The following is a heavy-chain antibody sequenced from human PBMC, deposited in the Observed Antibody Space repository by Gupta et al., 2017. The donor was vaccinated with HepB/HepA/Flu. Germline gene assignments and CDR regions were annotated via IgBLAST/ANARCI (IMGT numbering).Heavy chain of an antibody. V-gene: IGHV3-64*07. CDR3: ARNPGVTGTYFDY. CDR2: ISISGRTA. D-gene: IGHD2-8*02. Sequence: EVQLVESGGGLVQPGGSLRLSCAASGFTFSNYGIHWVRQAPGKALEYFSAISISGRTAYYADSVKGRFTISRDNSKNTVYLQMDYLRREDTAVYYCARNPGVTGTYFDYWGQGVLVTVS. J-gene: IGHJ4*02. CDR1: GFTFSNYG.